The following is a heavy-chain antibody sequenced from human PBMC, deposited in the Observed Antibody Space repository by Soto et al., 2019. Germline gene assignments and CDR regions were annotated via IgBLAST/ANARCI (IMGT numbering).Heavy chain of an antibody. V-gene: IGHV3-30*18. J-gene: IGHJ6*02. Sequence: GGSLRLSCAAPGFTFSNYGMHWVRQAPGKGLEWVALILHDGSNEYYADSVKGRFTISRDNSKNTLYLQMNSLRGDDTAVCYCAKSRDGYSFYYYYGMDVWGQGTTVTVYS. CDR2: ILHDGSNE. CDR1: GFTFSNYG. CDR3: AKSRDGYSFYYYYGMDV. D-gene: IGHD4-4*01.